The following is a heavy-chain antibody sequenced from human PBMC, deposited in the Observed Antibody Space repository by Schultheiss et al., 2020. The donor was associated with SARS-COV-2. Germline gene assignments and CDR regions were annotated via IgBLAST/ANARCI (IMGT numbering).Heavy chain of an antibody. Sequence: SETLSLTCAVYGGSFSGYYWSWIRQPPGKGLEWIGEINHSGSTNYNPSLKSRVTISADTSKNQFSLRLSSVTAADTAVYYCARAKRGAKGAFDIWGQGTMVTVSS. D-gene: IGHD3-10*01. CDR3: ARAKRGAKGAFDI. CDR1: GGSFSGYY. V-gene: IGHV4-34*01. CDR2: INHSGST. J-gene: IGHJ3*02.